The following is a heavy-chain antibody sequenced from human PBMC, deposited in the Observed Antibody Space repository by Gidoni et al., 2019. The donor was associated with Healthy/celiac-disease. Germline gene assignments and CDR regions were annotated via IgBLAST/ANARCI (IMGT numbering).Heavy chain of an antibody. J-gene: IGHJ4*02. CDR1: GGSFSGYY. CDR2: INHSGST. D-gene: IGHD5-18*01. CDR3: ARGGYSYGRKMGY. Sequence: QVQLQQWGAGLLKPSETLSLTCAVYGGSFSGYYWIWIRQPPGKGLEWIGEINHSGSTNYNPSLKSRVTISVDTSKNQFSLKLSSVTAADTAVYYCARGGYSYGRKMGYWGQGTLVTVSS. V-gene: IGHV4-34*01.